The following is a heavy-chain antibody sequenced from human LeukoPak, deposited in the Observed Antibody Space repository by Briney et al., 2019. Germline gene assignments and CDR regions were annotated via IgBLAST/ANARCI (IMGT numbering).Heavy chain of an antibody. CDR2: ISGSGGDT. V-gene: IGHV3-23*01. CDR1: GFTFSSYA. J-gene: IGHJ4*02. Sequence: GRSLRLSCAASGFTFSSYAMHWVRQAPGKGLEWVSVISGSGGDTYYADSVKGRFTISGDNSKNTVYLQMNSLRAEDTALYYCAKGGVYGDYYFDYWGQGTLVTVSS. D-gene: IGHD4-17*01. CDR3: AKGGVYGDYYFDY.